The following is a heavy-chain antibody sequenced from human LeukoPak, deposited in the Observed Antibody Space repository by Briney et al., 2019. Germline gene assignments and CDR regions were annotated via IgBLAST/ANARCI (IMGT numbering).Heavy chain of an antibody. J-gene: IGHJ4*02. CDR1: GFTVSSNY. D-gene: IGHD2-8*01. V-gene: IGHV3-53*01. CDR3: ARGGRPYCINGVCYSSGPWGFGY. Sequence: GGSLRLSCAASGFTVSSNYMSWVRQAPGKGLEWVSVIYSGGSTYYADSLKGRFTISRDNSKNTLYLQMNSLRAEDTAVYYCARGGRPYCINGVCYSSGPWGFGYWGQGTLVIVSS. CDR2: IYSGGST.